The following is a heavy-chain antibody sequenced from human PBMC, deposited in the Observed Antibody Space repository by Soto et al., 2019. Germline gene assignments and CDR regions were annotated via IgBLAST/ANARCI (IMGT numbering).Heavy chain of an antibody. CDR2: IVPLSDRT. CDR1: GETLNSNP. CDR3: ARKSVRDCPSCGVCFYLDV. Sequence: QVQLVQSGAEVKKPGSSLKVSCKVFGETLNSNPIGWVRQAPGQGLEWGGGIVPLSDRTNYAQELQGRVTVTADGSTSTVYMELSNLKSDDTAVYYCARKSVRDCPSCGVCFYLDVWGHGSLITVSS. J-gene: IGHJ4*01. D-gene: IGHD2-21*02. V-gene: IGHV1-69*01.